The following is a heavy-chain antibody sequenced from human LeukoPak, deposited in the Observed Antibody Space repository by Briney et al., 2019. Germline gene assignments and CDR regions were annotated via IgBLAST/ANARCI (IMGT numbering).Heavy chain of an antibody. CDR2: MNPKSGNK. CDR3: ARGSSGWCNCYYYMDV. CDR1: GYTFTSYD. V-gene: IGHV1-8*01. J-gene: IGHJ6*03. D-gene: IGHD6-19*01. Sequence: ASVKVSCKASGYTFTSYDINWVRQATGQGLEWVGWMNPKSGNKGYAQKFQGRVSMTRNTSISTAYMELSSLRSADTAVYYCARGSSGWCNCYYYMDVWGKGTTVTVSS.